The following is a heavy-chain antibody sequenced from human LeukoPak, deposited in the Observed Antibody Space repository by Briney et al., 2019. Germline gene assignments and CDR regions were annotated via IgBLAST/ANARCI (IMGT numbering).Heavy chain of an antibody. CDR3: ARGIYSYGVFDY. CDR1: GFSFSSYW. V-gene: IGHV3-74*01. J-gene: IGHJ4*02. Sequence: GGSLSLSCAASGFSFSSYWLHWVRQAPAKGLVWVSHIKSDGSSTSYADSVKGRFTISRDNSKNTLYLQMNSLRAEDTAVYYCARGIYSYGVFDYWGQGTLVTVSS. D-gene: IGHD5-18*01. CDR2: IKSDGSST.